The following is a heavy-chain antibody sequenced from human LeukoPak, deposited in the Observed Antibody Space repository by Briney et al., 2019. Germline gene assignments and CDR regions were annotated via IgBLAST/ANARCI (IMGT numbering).Heavy chain of an antibody. CDR2: IYSGGST. Sequence: PGGSLRLSCAASGFTFHSNYMSWVRQAPGKGLEWVSVIYSGGSTYYADSVKGRFTISRDNSKNTLYLQMNSLRAEDMAVYYCARDPGYRGESGWFDPWGQGTLVTVSS. D-gene: IGHD5-18*01. V-gene: IGHV3-53*05. CDR1: GFTFHSNY. CDR3: ARDPGYRGESGWFDP. J-gene: IGHJ5*02.